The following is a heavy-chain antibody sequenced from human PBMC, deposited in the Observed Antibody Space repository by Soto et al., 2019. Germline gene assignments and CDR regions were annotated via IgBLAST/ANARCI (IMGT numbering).Heavy chain of an antibody. Sequence: QVQLVESGGGVVQPGGSLRLSCAASGFTFSYYGFHWVRQAPGKGLEWVAVMHTGGNEKYYVDSVKGRFTVSRDDSRNMVYLEMSGLRAEDTAEYFWARDADTTGHYSHFDLWGRGALVAVSP. CDR2: MHTGGNEK. V-gene: IGHV3-33*08. CDR1: GFTFSYYG. D-gene: IGHD3-9*01. CDR3: ARDADTTGHYSHFDL. J-gene: IGHJ4*02.